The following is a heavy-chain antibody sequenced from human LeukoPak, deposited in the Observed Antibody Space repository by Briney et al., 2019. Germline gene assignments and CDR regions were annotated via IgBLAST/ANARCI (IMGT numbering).Heavy chain of an antibody. CDR3: ARVVGAKIGYYYYYYMDV. J-gene: IGHJ6*03. CDR2: IYYSGST. CDR1: GGSISSYY. D-gene: IGHD1-26*01. Sequence: PSETLSLTCTVSGGSISSYYWSWIRQPPGKGLEWIGYIYYSGSTNYNPSLKSRVTISVDTSKNQFSLKLSSVTAADTAVYYCARVVGAKIGYYYYYYMDVWGKGTTVTVSS. V-gene: IGHV4-59*12.